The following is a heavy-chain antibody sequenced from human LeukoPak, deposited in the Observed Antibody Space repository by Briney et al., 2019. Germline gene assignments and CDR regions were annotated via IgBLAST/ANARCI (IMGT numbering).Heavy chain of an antibody. V-gene: IGHV4-59*01. CDR2: IYYSGST. J-gene: IGHJ4*02. CDR3: ARDSQAYSYVFDY. CDR1: GGSISSYY. D-gene: IGHD5-18*01. Sequence: RPSETLSLTCTVSGGSISSYYWNWIRQPPGKGLEWIGYIYYSGSTNYNPSLKSRVTISVDTSKNQFSLKLSSVTAADTAVYYCARDSQAYSYVFDYWGQGTLVTVSS.